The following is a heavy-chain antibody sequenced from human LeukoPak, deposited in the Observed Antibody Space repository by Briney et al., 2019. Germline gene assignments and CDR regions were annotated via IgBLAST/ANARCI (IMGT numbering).Heavy chain of an antibody. CDR1: GYTFTGYY. CDR2: INPKSGVT. Sequence: ASVKVSCKASGYTFTGYYMHWVRQAPGQGPEWMGRINPKSGVTNYAQKFQGRVSMTRDTSISTAYMELSRLRSDDTAVYYCARLRGYSGYPIDYWGQGTLVTVSS. CDR3: ARLRGYSGYPIDY. V-gene: IGHV1-2*06. J-gene: IGHJ4*02. D-gene: IGHD5-12*01.